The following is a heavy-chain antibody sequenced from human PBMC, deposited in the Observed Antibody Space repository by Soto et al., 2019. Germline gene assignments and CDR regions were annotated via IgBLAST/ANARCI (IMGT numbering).Heavy chain of an antibody. CDR3: ARVKGSTSVRY. V-gene: IGHV5-51*01. CDR2: IQPGDSET. D-gene: IGHD6-19*01. CDR1: GYNFINYW. J-gene: IGHJ4*02. Sequence: GESLKISCKASGYNFINYWIGWVRQMPGKGLEWMGIIQPGDSETRYSRSFQGQVTISADKSISTAYLQWSSLKASDTAMYYCARVKGSTSVRYWGQGTLVTVSS.